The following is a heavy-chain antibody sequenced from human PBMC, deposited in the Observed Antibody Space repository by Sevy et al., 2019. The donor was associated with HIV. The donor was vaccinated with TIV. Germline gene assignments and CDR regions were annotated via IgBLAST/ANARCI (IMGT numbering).Heavy chain of an antibody. CDR1: GFTFSSYS. V-gene: IGHV3-48*02. CDR2: ISSSSSTI. Sequence: GGSLRLSCAASGFTFSSYSMNWVRLAPGKGLEWVSYISSSSSTIYYADSVKGRFTISRDNAKNSLYLQMNSLRDEDTAVYYCAIDGGRDGYNTDAFDIWGQGTMVTVSS. J-gene: IGHJ3*02. D-gene: IGHD5-12*01. CDR3: AIDGGRDGYNTDAFDI.